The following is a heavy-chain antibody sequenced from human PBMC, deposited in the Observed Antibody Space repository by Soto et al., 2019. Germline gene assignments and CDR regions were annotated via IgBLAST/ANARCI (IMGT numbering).Heavy chain of an antibody. D-gene: IGHD2-15*01. J-gene: IGHJ4*02. V-gene: IGHV3-7*01. CDR2: IKQDGSEK. CDR1: GFTFSSYW. CDR3: AREADCSGGSCHPGD. Sequence: EVQLVESGGGLVQPGGSLRLSCAASGFTFSSYWMSWVRQAPGKGLEWVANIKQDGSEKYYVDSVKGRFTISRDNAKNSLYLQMNILRAEDTAVYYCAREADCSGGSCHPGDWGQGTLVTVSS.